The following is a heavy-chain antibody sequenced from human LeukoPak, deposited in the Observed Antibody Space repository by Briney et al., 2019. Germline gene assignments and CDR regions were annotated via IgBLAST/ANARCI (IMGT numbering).Heavy chain of an antibody. J-gene: IGHJ1*01. V-gene: IGHV4-39*01. D-gene: IGHD3-22*01. CDR2: IYYSGSS. CDR3: ARRRYYDSTGFLD. CDR1: GDSISSSSYY. Sequence: SETLSLTCTVSGDSISSSSYYWRWVRQPPGKGLEWIGDIYYSGSSYYSPSLKSRVTISLDTYKNQFSLKLRSVTAADTAVYYCARRRYYDSTGFLDWGQGSLVSVSS.